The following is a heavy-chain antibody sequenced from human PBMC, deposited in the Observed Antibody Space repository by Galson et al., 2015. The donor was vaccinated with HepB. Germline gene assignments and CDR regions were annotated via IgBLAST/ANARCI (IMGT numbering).Heavy chain of an antibody. Sequence: SLRLSCAASGFTFSSYSMNWVRQAPGKGLEWVSSISSSSSYIYYADSVKGRFTISRDNAKNSLYLQMNSLRAEDTAVYYCARPREYYDFWSGYYRDYYYGMDVWGQGTTVTVSS. V-gene: IGHV3-21*01. CDR3: ARPREYYDFWSGYYRDYYYGMDV. CDR2: ISSSSSYI. CDR1: GFTFSSYS. D-gene: IGHD3-3*01. J-gene: IGHJ6*02.